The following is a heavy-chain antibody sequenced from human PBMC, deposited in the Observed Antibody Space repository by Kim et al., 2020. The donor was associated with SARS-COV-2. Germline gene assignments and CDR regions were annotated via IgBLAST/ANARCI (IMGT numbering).Heavy chain of an antibody. CDR3: AREGGGFGELAPSDYYYMDV. CDR1: GFTFSSYG. V-gene: IGHV3-33*01. J-gene: IGHJ6*03. D-gene: IGHD3-10*01. CDR2: IWYDGSNK. Sequence: GGSLRLSCAASGFTFSSYGMHWVRQAPGKGLEWVAVIWYDGSNKYYADSVKGRFTISRDNSKNTLYLQMNSLRAEDTAVYYCAREGGGFGELAPSDYYYMDVWGKGTTVTVSS.